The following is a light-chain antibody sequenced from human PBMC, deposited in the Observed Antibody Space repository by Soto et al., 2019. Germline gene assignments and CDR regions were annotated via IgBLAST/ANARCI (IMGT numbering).Light chain of an antibody. V-gene: IGLV1-44*01. CDR1: SSNIGSNT. CDR3: AAWDDSLNYV. CDR2: SNN. J-gene: IGLJ1*01. Sequence: QSVLTQPPSASGTPGQRVTISCSGSSSNIGSNTVNWYQQLPGTAPKLLIYSNNQRPSGVPDRFSGSKSGTSASLAISGLKSEDEADYYCAAWDDSLNYVFGIGTKLTVL.